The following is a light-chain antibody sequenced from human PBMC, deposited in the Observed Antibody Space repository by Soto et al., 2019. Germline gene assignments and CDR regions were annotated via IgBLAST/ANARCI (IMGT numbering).Light chain of an antibody. CDR3: QQYSQWPLYT. J-gene: IGKJ2*01. V-gene: IGKV3-15*01. CDR1: QSVNSD. Sequence: EILITRSPAPVPVSPGEIVSLSWGASQSVNSDLALYQETPGQAPRPLIYDASTRAAGVPATFSGSGSGTEFTLTISSLQSEDFALYYCQQYSQWPLYTFGQGTKVDI. CDR2: DAS.